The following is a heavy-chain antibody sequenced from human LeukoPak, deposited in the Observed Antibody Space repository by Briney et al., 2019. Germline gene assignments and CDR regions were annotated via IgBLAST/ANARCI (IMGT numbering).Heavy chain of an antibody. V-gene: IGHV4-59*01. D-gene: IGHD2-21*02. CDR3: ARGRMVTDLDY. J-gene: IGHJ4*02. CDR1: GGSINTYH. Sequence: PSETLSLTCTVSGGSINTYHWSWLRQPPGGGLEWIAYVYYNGSTRHNPSLKSRVTMSVDTSKNQFSLKLSSVTAADTAVYYCARGRMVTDLDYWGQGTLVTISS. CDR2: VYYNGST.